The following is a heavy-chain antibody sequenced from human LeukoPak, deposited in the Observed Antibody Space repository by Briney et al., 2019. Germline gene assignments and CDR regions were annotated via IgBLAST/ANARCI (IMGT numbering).Heavy chain of an antibody. CDR3: SKLGGYSSSGKENGEGPKN. Sequence: GGSLRLSCAASGFTFSSYAMSWVRQAPGKGLEWVSAISGSGGSTYYADSVKGRFTISRDNSKNTLYLQMNSLRAEDTAVYYCSKLGGYSSSGKENGEGPKNGAQGPLVPVPS. V-gene: IGHV3-23*01. D-gene: IGHD6-13*01. CDR1: GFTFSSYA. CDR2: ISGSGGST. J-gene: IGHJ4*02.